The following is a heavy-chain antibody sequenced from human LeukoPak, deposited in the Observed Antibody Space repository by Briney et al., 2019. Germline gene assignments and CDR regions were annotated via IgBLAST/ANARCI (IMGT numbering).Heavy chain of an antibody. D-gene: IGHD2-2*01. CDR3: ARDGLDCSSTSCYGDY. CDR1: GFTFSSYG. CDR2: ISSNGGST. V-gene: IGHV3-64*01. J-gene: IGHJ4*02. Sequence: GGSLRLSCAASGFTFSSYGMHWVRQAPGKGLGYVSAISSNGGSTYYANSVKGRFTSSRDNSKNTLYLQMGSLRAEDMAVYYCARDGLDCSSTSCYGDYWGQGTLVTVSS.